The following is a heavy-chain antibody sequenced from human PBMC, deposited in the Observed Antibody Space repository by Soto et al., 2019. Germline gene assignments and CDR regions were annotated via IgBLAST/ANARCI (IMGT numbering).Heavy chain of an antibody. CDR1: GGSISSSNW. CDR3: ALSMCGVEPYAFDI. D-gene: IGHD3-3*01. Sequence: SETVSLTCAVSGGSISSSNWWSWVRQPPGKRLEWIGEIYHSGSTKYNRSLKSRVTISVDKAKNQFSLKLSSVTAAETAVYYCALSMCGVEPYAFDIWGQGTMVTVS. J-gene: IGHJ3*02. CDR2: IYHSGST. V-gene: IGHV4-4*02.